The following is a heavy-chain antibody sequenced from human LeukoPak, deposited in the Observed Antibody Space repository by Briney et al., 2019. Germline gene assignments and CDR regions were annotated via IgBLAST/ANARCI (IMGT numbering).Heavy chain of an antibody. Sequence: SETLSLTCAVYGGSFSCYYWSWLRQPPGKGLEWRGEINHSGSTNYNPSLKRRVTISVDTSKNHFSLQLSSVTAEDTAVYYCASYYDILTGPEGNYYYGMDVWGQGTTVTVSS. CDR2: INHSGST. V-gene: IGHV4-34*01. CDR3: ASYYDILTGPEGNYYYGMDV. J-gene: IGHJ6*02. CDR1: GGSFSCYY. D-gene: IGHD3-9*01.